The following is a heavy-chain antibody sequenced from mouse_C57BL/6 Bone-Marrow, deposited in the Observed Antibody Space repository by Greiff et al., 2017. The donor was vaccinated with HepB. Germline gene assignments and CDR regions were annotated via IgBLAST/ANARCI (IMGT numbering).Heavy chain of an antibody. Sequence: VQLKESGPGLAKPSQTLSLTCSVTGYSITSYYWNWIRKFPGNKLEYMGYISYSGSTYYNPSLKSRISITRDTSKNQYYLQLNSVTTEDTATYYCARSYSNSYYFDYWGQGTTLTVSS. CDR3: ARSYSNSYYFDY. D-gene: IGHD2-5*01. V-gene: IGHV3-8*01. CDR1: GYSITSYY. CDR2: ISYSGST. J-gene: IGHJ2*01.